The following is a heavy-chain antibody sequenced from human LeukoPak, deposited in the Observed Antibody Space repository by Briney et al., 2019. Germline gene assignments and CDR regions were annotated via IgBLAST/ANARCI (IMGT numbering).Heavy chain of an antibody. Sequence: PGGSLRLSCAASGFTFSSYAMSWVRQAPGKGLEWVSAISGSGGSTYYADSVKGRFTISRDNSKNTLYLQMNSLRAEDTAVYYCAKTRARGLCSGGSCYYIFDYWGQGTLVTVSS. J-gene: IGHJ4*02. CDR3: AKTRARGLCSGGSCYYIFDY. V-gene: IGHV3-23*01. CDR1: GFTFSSYA. CDR2: ISGSGGST. D-gene: IGHD2-15*01.